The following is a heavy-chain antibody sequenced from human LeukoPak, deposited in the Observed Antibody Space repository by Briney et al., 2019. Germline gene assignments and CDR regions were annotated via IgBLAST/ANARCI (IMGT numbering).Heavy chain of an antibody. J-gene: IGHJ4*02. CDR1: GFTFSNHW. CDR3: ARQWRELQLGY. CDR2: MNQDGRVK. V-gene: IGHV3-7*01. D-gene: IGHD1-26*01. Sequence: GGSLRLSCAASGFTFSNHWMSWVRQAPGKGLEWVANMNQDGRVKYYVDSVKGRFTISRDNAKNSLYLQMNSLRAEDTAVYYCARQWRELQLGYWGQGTLITVSS.